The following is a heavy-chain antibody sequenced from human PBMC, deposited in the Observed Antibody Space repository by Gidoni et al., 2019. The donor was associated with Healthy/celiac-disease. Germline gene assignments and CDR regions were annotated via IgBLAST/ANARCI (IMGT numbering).Heavy chain of an antibody. J-gene: IGHJ5*02. CDR2: IIPILGIA. CDR1: GGTFSSYA. Sequence: QLVQSGAEVKKPGSSVKVSCKASGGTFSSYAISWVRQAPGQGLEWMGRIIPILGIANYAQKFQGRVTITADKSTSTAYMELSSLRSEDTAVYYCASGSGTLIAVLGFDPWGQGTLVTVSS. D-gene: IGHD2-8*01. CDR3: ASGSGTLIAVLGFDP. V-gene: IGHV1-69*04.